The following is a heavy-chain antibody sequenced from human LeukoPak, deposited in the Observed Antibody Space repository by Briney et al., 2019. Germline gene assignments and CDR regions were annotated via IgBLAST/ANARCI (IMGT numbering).Heavy chain of an antibody. CDR2: ISYSGST. Sequence: SETLSLTCTVSGGSISTYYWSWIRQPPGKGLEWIGYISYSGSTNYNPSLRSRVTISVDTSKNQFSLKLSSVTAADTAVYYCARVYGSGSYYPFDYWGQGTLVTVSS. J-gene: IGHJ4*02. D-gene: IGHD3-10*01. CDR1: GGSISTYY. V-gene: IGHV4-59*12. CDR3: ARVYGSGSYYPFDY.